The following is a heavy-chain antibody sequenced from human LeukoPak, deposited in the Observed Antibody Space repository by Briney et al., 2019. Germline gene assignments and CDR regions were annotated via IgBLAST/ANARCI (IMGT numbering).Heavy chain of an antibody. Sequence: PSETLSLTCTVSGGSISSSSYSWGWVRQPPGKELQWIGTIYYVGSTYYNPSLKSRVTISVDTSKNQFSLKLSSVTAADTAVYYCVVVTTRWKPLDYWGQGTLVTVSS. D-gene: IGHD2-21*02. CDR3: VVVTTRWKPLDY. J-gene: IGHJ4*02. CDR1: GGSISSSSYS. CDR2: IYYVGST. V-gene: IGHV4-39*01.